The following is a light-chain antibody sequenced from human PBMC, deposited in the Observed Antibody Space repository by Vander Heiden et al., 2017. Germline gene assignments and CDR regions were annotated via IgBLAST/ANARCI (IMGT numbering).Light chain of an antibody. CDR3: CSYTSSSTLYV. V-gene: IGLV2-14*03. CDR2: DVS. CDR1: SSKIGGYNY. Sequence: QSAPTQPASVSASPGQSITISCTGSSSKIGGYNYGSWYQQHPGKAPKLMIHDVSDRPSGVSNRFSGSKSGNTASLTISGLQAEDEADYYCCSYTSSSTLYVFGTGTKVTVL. J-gene: IGLJ1*01.